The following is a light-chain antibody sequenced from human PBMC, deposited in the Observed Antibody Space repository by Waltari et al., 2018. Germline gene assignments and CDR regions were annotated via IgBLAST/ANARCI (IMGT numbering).Light chain of an antibody. J-gene: IGKJ4*01. V-gene: IGKV3-11*01. Sequence: ELVLTQSPATLYLSPGERATLSCRASQSVGNFLAWYRQKTGQPPRLVIYDVSHRATGTPARFSGSGSGTDFTLTISTLQPEDFAFYFCQQRGNWAPLTFGGGTEVVIK. CDR1: QSVGNF. CDR3: QQRGNWAPLT. CDR2: DVS.